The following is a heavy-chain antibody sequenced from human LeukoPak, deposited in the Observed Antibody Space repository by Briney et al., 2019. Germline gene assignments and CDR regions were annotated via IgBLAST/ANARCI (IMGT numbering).Heavy chain of an antibody. J-gene: IGHJ4*02. V-gene: IGHV4-59*08. Sequence: SETLSLTCTVSGGSISSYYWSWIRQPPGKGLEWIGYIYYSGSTNYNPSLKSRVTISVDMSKNQFSLKLSSVTAADTAVYYCARRVGPAGYFDYWGQGTLVTVSS. CDR1: GGSISSYY. CDR2: IYYSGST. CDR3: ARRVGPAGYFDY. D-gene: IGHD3-10*01.